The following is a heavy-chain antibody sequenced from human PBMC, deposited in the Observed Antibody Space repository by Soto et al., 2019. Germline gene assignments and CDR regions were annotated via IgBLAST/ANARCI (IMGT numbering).Heavy chain of an antibody. J-gene: IGHJ4*02. V-gene: IGHV1-18*04. Sequence: QVQLVQSGAEVRNPGASVKVSCKASGYTFTSYGLNWVRQAPGQGLEWMGWISAYNDNTNYAQKVQGRVTVTIDTSKSTGYMELRSLRYDDTAVYYCARGQIQSDFDYWGQGTLVTVSS. CDR1: GYTFTSYG. CDR3: ARGQIQSDFDY. CDR2: ISAYNDNT. D-gene: IGHD3-3*01.